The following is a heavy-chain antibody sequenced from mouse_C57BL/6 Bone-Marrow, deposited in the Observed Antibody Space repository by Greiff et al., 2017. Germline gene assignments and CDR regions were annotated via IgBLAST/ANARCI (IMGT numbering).Heavy chain of an antibody. V-gene: IGHV1-64*01. Sequence: QVQLQQPGAELVKPGASVKLSCKASGYTFTSYWMHWVKQRPGQGLEWIGMIHPNSGSTNYNEKFKSKATLTVDKSSSTAYMQLSSLTSEDSAVYDCARITTGVAGFAYWGQGTLVTVSA. D-gene: IGHD1-1*01. CDR2: IHPNSGST. CDR1: GYTFTSYW. J-gene: IGHJ3*01. CDR3: ARITTGVAGFAY.